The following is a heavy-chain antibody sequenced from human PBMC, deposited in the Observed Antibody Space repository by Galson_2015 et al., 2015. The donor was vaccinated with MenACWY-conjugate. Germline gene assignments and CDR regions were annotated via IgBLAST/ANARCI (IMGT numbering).Heavy chain of an antibody. CDR2: ITSGSDYI. V-gene: IGHV3-21*01. Sequence: SLRLSCAASGFTFNTYTMNWVRQAPGEGLEWVSSITSGSDYIYYADSVKGRFTVSRDNAENSLYLQMNSLRPEDTAVYYCAREDLAWAFGFDYWGQGTLVTVSS. CDR3: AREDLAWAFGFDY. J-gene: IGHJ4*02. D-gene: IGHD2/OR15-2a*01. CDR1: GFTFNTYT.